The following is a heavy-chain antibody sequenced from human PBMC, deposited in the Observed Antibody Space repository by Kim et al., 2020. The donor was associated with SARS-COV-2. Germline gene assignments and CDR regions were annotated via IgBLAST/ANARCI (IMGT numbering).Heavy chain of an antibody. V-gene: IGHV3-43*01. J-gene: IGHJ4*02. Sequence: KGRFTISRDNSKNSLYLQMNSLRTEDIALYYCAKDMGGYSYGYIVGYFDYWGQGTLVTVSS. D-gene: IGHD5-18*01. CDR3: AKDMGGYSYGYIVGYFDY.